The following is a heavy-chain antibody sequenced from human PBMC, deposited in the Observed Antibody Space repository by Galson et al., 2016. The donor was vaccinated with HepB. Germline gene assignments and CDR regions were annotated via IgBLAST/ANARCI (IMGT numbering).Heavy chain of an antibody. CDR3: ARVRDWNDITRGGMDV. CDR2: IIPILGIA. Sequence: SVKVSCKASGGTFSSYTISWVRQAPGQGLEWMGRIIPILGIANYAQKFQGIVTITADKSTSTAYMELSSLRSEDTAVYYCARVRDWNDITRGGMDVWGKGTTVTVSS. D-gene: IGHD1-1*01. J-gene: IGHJ6*04. V-gene: IGHV1-69*02. CDR1: GGTFSSYT.